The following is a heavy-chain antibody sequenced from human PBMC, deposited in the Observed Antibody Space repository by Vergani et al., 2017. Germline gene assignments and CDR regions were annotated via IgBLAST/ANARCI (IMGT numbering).Heavy chain of an antibody. V-gene: IGHV3-49*04. CDR1: GFSFGDYA. CDR3: ATLPLQTQQQVTS. Sequence: EVQLVESGGGLVPPGRSLRLSCAASGFSFGDYAMTWVRQAPGKGLEWVAFIRNKAYGGTTEYAASVKGRFIISRYDSRNSLYLQMNSLKTEDTAVYYCATLPLQTQQQVTSWGQGTLVTVSS. J-gene: IGHJ5*02. D-gene: IGHD6-13*01. CDR2: IRNKAYGGTT.